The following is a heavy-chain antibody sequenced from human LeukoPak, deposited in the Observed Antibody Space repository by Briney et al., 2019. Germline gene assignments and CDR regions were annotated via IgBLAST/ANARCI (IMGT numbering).Heavy chain of an antibody. J-gene: IGHJ4*02. D-gene: IGHD6-19*01. CDR2: IYYSGST. CDR3: ARATNSGWYNDY. V-gene: IGHV4-59*07. Sequence: PSDTLSLICNVSCGPINSYYWSWIRQPPGKGLEWIGYIYYSGSTSYNPSLQSRVTLSLDTSNNQFSLQLSSVTAAAPAVYYCARATNSGWYNDYWVQGTLVTVSS. CDR1: CGPINSYY.